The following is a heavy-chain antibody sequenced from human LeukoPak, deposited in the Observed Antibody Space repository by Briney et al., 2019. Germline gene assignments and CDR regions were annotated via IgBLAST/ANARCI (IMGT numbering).Heavy chain of an antibody. J-gene: IGHJ6*03. Sequence: PETLSLTCTVSDGPIRSHYWTWIRQSPLKGLEWIGDISNSGSTKYNPSLKSRVTISIDTSKSQFSLRLTSVTAADTAVYYCGRDALVGYFSYYYIDVWGKGTTVTVSS. CDR2: ISNSGST. CDR1: DGPIRSHY. CDR3: GRDALVGYFSYYYIDV. V-gene: IGHV4-59*11. D-gene: IGHD2-15*01.